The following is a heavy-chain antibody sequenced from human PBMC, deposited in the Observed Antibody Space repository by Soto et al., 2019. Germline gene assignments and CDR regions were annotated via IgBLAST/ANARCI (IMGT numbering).Heavy chain of an antibody. CDR1: GGSMNNYY. J-gene: IGHJ4*02. D-gene: IGHD1-1*01. CDR2: INYSGST. Sequence: QVQLQESGPGLVKPSETLSLTCTVSGGSMNNYYWSWIRQSPGKGLEWIGYINYSGSTYYNSSFKSRLTISIDTSKNQFSLKLSSVTAADTAVYYCARGFPGKRGYNIMQYWGQGIMVTVSS. CDR3: ARGFPGKRGYNIMQY. V-gene: IGHV4-59*01.